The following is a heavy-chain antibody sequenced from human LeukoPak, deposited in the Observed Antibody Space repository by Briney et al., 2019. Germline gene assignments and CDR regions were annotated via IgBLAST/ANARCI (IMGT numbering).Heavy chain of an antibody. CDR2: IWYDGSNK. V-gene: IGHV3-33*01. Sequence: GGSLRLSCAASGFTFSSYGMHWVRQAPGKGLEWVAVIWYDGSNKYYADSVKGRFTISRDNSKNTLYLQMNSLRAEDTAVYYCARGPYEDYFDYWGQGTLVTVSS. D-gene: IGHD5-12*01. CDR3: ARGPYEDYFDY. CDR1: GFTFSSYG. J-gene: IGHJ4*02.